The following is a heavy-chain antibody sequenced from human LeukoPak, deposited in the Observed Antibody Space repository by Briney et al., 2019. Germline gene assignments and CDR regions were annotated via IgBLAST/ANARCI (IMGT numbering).Heavy chain of an antibody. Sequence: SETLSLTCTVSGGSISTYYWTWIRQPPGKGLEWIGFSHYSGSTNYNPSLKSRVTISVDPSTNQFSLKLNSVTAADTAIYYCARAPRGESDAASGFYGVDVWGQGTTVTVSS. D-gene: IGHD3-22*01. CDR1: GGSISTYY. CDR3: ARAPRGESDAASGFYGVDV. V-gene: IGHV4-59*01. CDR2: SHYSGST. J-gene: IGHJ6*02.